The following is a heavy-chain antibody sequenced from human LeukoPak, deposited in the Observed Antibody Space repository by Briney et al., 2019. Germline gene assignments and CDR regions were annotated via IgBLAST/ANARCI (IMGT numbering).Heavy chain of an antibody. D-gene: IGHD1-20*01. CDR1: GYTFTGYY. Sequence: ASVKVSCKASGYTFTGYYMHWVRQAPGQGLEWMGWINPNSGGTNYAQKFQGRVTMTRDTSISTAYMELSRLRSDDTAVYYCARVAGITGSGYGMDVWGQGTTVTVSS. J-gene: IGHJ6*02. V-gene: IGHV1-2*02. CDR2: INPNSGGT. CDR3: ARVAGITGSGYGMDV.